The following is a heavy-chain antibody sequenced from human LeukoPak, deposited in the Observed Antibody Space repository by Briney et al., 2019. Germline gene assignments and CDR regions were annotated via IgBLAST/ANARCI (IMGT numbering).Heavy chain of an antibody. V-gene: IGHV1-18*01. D-gene: IGHD3-22*01. CDR3: ARDRDDSSGYDMFFDY. CDR1: GYTFTSYG. CDR2: ISAYNGNT. Sequence: WASVKVSCKASGYTFTSYGISWVRQAPGQGLEWMGWISAYNGNTNYAQKLQGRVTMTTDTSTSTAYMELRSLRSDDTAVYYCARDRDDSSGYDMFFDYWGQGTLVTVSS. J-gene: IGHJ4*02.